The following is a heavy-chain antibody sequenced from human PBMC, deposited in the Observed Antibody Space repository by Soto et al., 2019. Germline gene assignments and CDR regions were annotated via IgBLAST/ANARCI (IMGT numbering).Heavy chain of an antibody. J-gene: IGHJ4*02. CDR2: ISGSGGET. V-gene: IGHV3-23*01. CDR1: GFTYSIYA. Sequence: GGSLRLSCTASGFTYSIYAMAWVRQAPGKGLEWVSAISGSGGETYYADSVKGRFTISRDNSKNTVYLQMTNLRADDTAVYYCAKEIAVAVATPPEYWGQGTLVTVSS. CDR3: AKEIAVAVATPPEY. D-gene: IGHD5-12*01.